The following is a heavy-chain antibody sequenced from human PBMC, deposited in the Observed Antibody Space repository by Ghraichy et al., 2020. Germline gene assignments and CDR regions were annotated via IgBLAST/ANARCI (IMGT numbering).Heavy chain of an antibody. CDR1: GGSISSYY. CDR2: IYYSGST. V-gene: IGHV4-59*01. J-gene: IGHJ4*02. CDR3: ALSRTRYSSGWPLWSY. Sequence: SETLSLTCTVSGGSISSYYWSWIRQPPGKGLEWIGYIYYSGSTNYNPSLKSRVTISVDTSKNQFSLKLSSVTAADTAVYYCALSRTRYSSGWPLWSYWGQGTLVTVSS. D-gene: IGHD6-19*01.